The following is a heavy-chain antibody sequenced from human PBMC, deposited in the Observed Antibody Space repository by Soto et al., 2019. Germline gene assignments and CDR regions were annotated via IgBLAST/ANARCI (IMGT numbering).Heavy chain of an antibody. Sequence: ASVKVSCKASGYTFTSYGISWVRQAPGQGLEWLGWISTYNGNTNSAPRLQGRLTLTTDTSTNTAYMELRSLTSDDTAVYYCARDERDSCSGGDCFYFDYWCQGTLVTVSS. CDR3: ARDERDSCSGGDCFYFDY. V-gene: IGHV1-18*04. CDR2: ISTYNGNT. D-gene: IGHD2-21*02. CDR1: GYTFTSYG. J-gene: IGHJ4*02.